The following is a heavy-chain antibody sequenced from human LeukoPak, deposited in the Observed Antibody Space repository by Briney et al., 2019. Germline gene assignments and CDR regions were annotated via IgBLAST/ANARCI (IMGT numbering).Heavy chain of an antibody. CDR3: ARDGEMATDY. V-gene: IGHV1-69*13. J-gene: IGHJ4*02. CDR1: GGTFSSYA. CDR2: IIPIFGTA. D-gene: IGHD5-24*01. Sequence: GASVKASCKASGGTFSSYAISWVRQAPGQGLEWMGGIIPIFGTANYAQKFQGRVTITADESTSTAYMELSSLRSEDTAVYYCARDGEMATDYWGQGTLVTVSS.